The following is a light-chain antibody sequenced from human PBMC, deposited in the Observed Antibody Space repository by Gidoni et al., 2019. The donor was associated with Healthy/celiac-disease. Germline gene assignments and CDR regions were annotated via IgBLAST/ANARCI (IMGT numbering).Light chain of an antibody. CDR2: VAS. CDR3: QQYYSFPWT. Sequence: VLWMTQSPSLLSASTGDRVTISCRMSQGIRSYLAWYQQKPGKAPDLLIYVASTLQSGVPARFSGSGSGTDFTVTISCLQSEDFATYYCQQYYSFPWTFGQGTKVEIK. J-gene: IGKJ1*01. V-gene: IGKV1D-8*01. CDR1: QGIRSY.